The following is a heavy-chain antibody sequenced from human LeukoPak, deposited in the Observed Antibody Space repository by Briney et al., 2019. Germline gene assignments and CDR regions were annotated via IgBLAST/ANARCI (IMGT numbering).Heavy chain of an antibody. CDR2: IYSGGTT. Sequence: PGGSLRLSCAASGFIVSSNYMSWVRQAPGRGLEWVSFIYSGGTTYYADSVKGRFTISRDNAKNSLYLQMNSLRAEDTAVYYCARDHSYDSSGYTEGCWGQGTLVTVSS. J-gene: IGHJ4*02. CDR3: ARDHSYDSSGYTEGC. V-gene: IGHV3-53*01. D-gene: IGHD3-22*01. CDR1: GFIVSSNY.